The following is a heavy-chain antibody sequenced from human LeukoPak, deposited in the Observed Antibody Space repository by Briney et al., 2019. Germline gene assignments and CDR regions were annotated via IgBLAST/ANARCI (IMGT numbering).Heavy chain of an antibody. CDR1: GGSISSSDW. J-gene: IGHJ6*03. V-gene: IGHV4-4*02. Sequence: PSETLSLTCAVSGGSISSSDWWSWVRQPPGKGLEWIGEIYHSGSTNYNPSLKSRVTISVDKSKNQFSLKLSSVTAADTAVYYCARSAGIAAAGMYYYYYYYMDVWGKGTTVTVSS. CDR2: IYHSGST. CDR3: ARSAGIAAAGMYYYYYYYMDV. D-gene: IGHD6-13*01.